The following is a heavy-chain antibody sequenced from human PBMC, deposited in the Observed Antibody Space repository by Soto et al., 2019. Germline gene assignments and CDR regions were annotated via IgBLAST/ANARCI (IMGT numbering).Heavy chain of an antibody. CDR1: GFTFSSYG. CDR2: ISNDGDKK. CDR3: AKDRDPVRYSVSSNARRPYDY. J-gene: IGHJ4*02. D-gene: IGHD6-6*01. Sequence: QVQLVESGGGVVQPGRSLRLSCAASGFTFSSYGMHWVRQAPGKGLEWVAVISNDGDKKYYADSVQGRFTISRDNSENTLFLLLSSLRGEDTAVYYCAKDRDPVRYSVSSNARRPYDYWGQGTLVTVSS. V-gene: IGHV3-30*18.